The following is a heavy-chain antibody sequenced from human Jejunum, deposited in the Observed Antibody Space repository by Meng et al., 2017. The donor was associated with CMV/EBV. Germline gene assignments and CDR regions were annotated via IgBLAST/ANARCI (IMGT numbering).Heavy chain of an antibody. Sequence: LTFSTYSMNWVRQAPGKGLEWVATIKSDGSEKHYVDSVKGRFTISRDNSKNALSLQMSSLRAEDTAVYYCARHTVVAGSYYGSDVWGQGTTVTVSS. CDR1: LTFSTYS. J-gene: IGHJ6*02. CDR3: ARHTVVAGSYYGSDV. D-gene: IGHD2-2*01. V-gene: IGHV3-7*01. CDR2: IKSDGSEK.